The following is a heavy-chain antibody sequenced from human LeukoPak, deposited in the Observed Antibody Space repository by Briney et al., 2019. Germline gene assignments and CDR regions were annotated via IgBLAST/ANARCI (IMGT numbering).Heavy chain of an antibody. V-gene: IGHV3-48*03. Sequence: GGSLRLSCAASGFTFTSYEMNWVRKAPGKGLGWVSYISSSGSTIYYADSLNGRFTICRDNPKNALYLQMKSLRAEDTAVYNCPRSSTGYYYVGGYFDYWGHGTLLSVSS. CDR2: ISSSGSTI. CDR3: PRSSTGYYYVGGYFDY. CDR1: GFTFTSYE. J-gene: IGHJ4*01. D-gene: IGHD3-22*01.